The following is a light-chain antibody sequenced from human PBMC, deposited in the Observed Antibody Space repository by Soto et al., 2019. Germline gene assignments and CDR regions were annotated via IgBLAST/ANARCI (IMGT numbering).Light chain of an antibody. Sequence: STLSASVGDRVTITCRASQSISSLLAWYQQKPGKAPNLLIYSASTVQTGVPSRFSGSGSGTDFTLTISSLQPEDFATYYCLQDYNYPRTFGGGTKVDIK. J-gene: IGKJ4*01. CDR2: SAS. V-gene: IGKV1-6*01. CDR3: LQDYNYPRT. CDR1: QSISSL.